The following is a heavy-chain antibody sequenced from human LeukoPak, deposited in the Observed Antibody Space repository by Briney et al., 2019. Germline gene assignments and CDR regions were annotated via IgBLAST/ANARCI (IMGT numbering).Heavy chain of an antibody. D-gene: IGHD2-2*01. CDR2: IYYSGST. CDR1: GGSISSGDYY. V-gene: IGHV4-30-4*08. J-gene: IGHJ5*02. Sequence: SQTLSLTCTVSGGSISSGDYYWSWIRQAPGKGLEWIGYIYYSGSTYYNPSLKSRVTISVDTSKNQFSLKLSSVTAADTAVYYCARATGGYCSSTSCSGHWFDTWGQGTLVTVSS. CDR3: ARATGGYCSSTSCSGHWFDT.